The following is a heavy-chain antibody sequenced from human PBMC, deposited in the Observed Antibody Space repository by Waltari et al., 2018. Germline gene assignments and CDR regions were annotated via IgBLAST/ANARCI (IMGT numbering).Heavy chain of an antibody. V-gene: IGHV4-59*01. CDR3: ASSGPTKAAAGRYYYYYGMDV. J-gene: IGHJ6*02. D-gene: IGHD6-13*01. Sequence: QVQLQESGPGLVKPSETLSLTCTVSGGSISSYYWSWIRQPPGEGLEWIGYIYYSGSTNYNPSLQSRVTISVATSKNQCSLKLSSVTAADTAVYYCASSGPTKAAAGRYYYYYGMDVWGQGTTVTVSS. CDR2: IYYSGST. CDR1: GGSISSYY.